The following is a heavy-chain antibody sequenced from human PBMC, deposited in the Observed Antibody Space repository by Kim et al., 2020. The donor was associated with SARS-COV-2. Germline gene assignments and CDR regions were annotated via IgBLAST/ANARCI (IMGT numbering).Heavy chain of an antibody. CDR2: IYYSGST. V-gene: IGHV4-39*01. J-gene: IGHJ5*02. CDR1: GGSISSSSYY. CDR3: ARGLTMIVVVIPGGWFDP. D-gene: IGHD3-22*01. Sequence: SETLSLTCIVSGGSISSSSYYWGWIRQPPGKGLEWIGSIYYSGSTYYNPSLKSRVTISVYTSKNQFSLKLSSVTAADTAVYYCARGLTMIVVVIPGGWFDPWGQGTLVTVSS.